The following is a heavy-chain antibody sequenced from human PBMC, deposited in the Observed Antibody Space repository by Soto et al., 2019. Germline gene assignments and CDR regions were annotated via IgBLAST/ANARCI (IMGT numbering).Heavy chain of an antibody. J-gene: IGHJ4*02. V-gene: IGHV4-30-4*01. Sequence: QVQLQESGPGLVKPSQTLSLTCTVSGGSISSGNYYWSWIRQPPGKGLEWIGFISYSGSTYYSTSLKSRVTILVDTSKSQFSLNLSFVTAADTAVYYCATMGTPATGLYVFDYWGQGSLVTVSS. CDR1: GGSISSGNYY. CDR3: ATMGTPATGLYVFDY. D-gene: IGHD2-15*01. CDR2: ISYSGST.